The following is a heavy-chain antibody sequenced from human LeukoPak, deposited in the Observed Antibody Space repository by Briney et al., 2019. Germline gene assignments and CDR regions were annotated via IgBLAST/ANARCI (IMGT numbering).Heavy chain of an antibody. CDR3: ARAGGSRYYYAMDV. D-gene: IGHD3-16*01. J-gene: IGHJ6*02. CDR1: GFTFDDYG. CDR2: ISWNSDSV. V-gene: IGHV3-9*01. Sequence: GGSLRLSCAASGFTFDDYGMHWVRQAPGKGLEWDSGISWNSDSVGYADSVKGRFTISRDNAENSRYLQMNSLRAEDTAFYYCARAGGSRYYYAMDVWGQGTTVTVSS.